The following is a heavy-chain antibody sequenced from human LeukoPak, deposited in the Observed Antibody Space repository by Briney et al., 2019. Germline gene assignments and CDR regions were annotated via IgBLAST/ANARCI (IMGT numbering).Heavy chain of an antibody. Sequence: ASVKVSCKASGYTFTSYGISWVRQAPGQGLEWMGWISGYNANTNYAQKFQGRVTMTKDIPTSTAYMELSSLRSGDTAVYYCARDLKGYSDSSGYLPLGYWGQGTLVTVSS. CDR3: ARDLKGYSDSSGYLPLGY. CDR2: ISGYNANT. V-gene: IGHV1-18*01. CDR1: GYTFTSYG. J-gene: IGHJ4*02. D-gene: IGHD3-22*01.